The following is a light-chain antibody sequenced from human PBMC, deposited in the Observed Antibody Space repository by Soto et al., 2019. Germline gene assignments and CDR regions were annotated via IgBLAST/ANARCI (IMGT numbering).Light chain of an antibody. Sequence: EIVLTQSPGTLSLSPGERATLSCRASQSVSSSYLGWYQQKPGQAPRLLIYGASSRAPGIPDRFSGSGSGTDFTLTISRLEPEDFGVYYCQQYGSSPRTFGQGTKLEIK. CDR3: QQYGSSPRT. J-gene: IGKJ2*01. CDR2: GAS. CDR1: QSVSSSY. V-gene: IGKV3-20*01.